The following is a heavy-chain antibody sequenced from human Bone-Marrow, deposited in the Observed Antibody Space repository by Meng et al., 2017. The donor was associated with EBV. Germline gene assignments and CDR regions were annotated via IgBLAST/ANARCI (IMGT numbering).Heavy chain of an antibody. D-gene: IGHD3-3*01. CDR2: CHSGGHT. CDR3: ARIRLVDFWNGYQES. J-gene: IGHJ5*02. V-gene: IGHV3-53*01. CDR1: GLSVSNNY. Sequence: PGVSLAFLGVVFGLSVSNNYMIWVRQSPGKGLGWVSVCHSGGHTDYADSVRGRFDISRDDSTNTVFLQMNSLRAADTAVYFCARIRLVDFWNGYQESWGQGILVTVSS.